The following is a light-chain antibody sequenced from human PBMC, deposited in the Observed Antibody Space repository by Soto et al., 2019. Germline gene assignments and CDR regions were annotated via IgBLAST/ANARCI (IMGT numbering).Light chain of an antibody. CDR1: QSIRRY. CDR2: AAF. CDR3: QQSYSTLLFT. J-gene: IGKJ3*01. V-gene: IGKV1-39*01. Sequence: DIKMTQSPSSLSASVGDRVTITCRASQSIRRYLNLYQQKPGKAPTLLIYAAFSWQSGVPSSFSGSGSGTDFTLTIRSLQPDDCATYYCQQSYSTLLFTFCPGTKVDIK.